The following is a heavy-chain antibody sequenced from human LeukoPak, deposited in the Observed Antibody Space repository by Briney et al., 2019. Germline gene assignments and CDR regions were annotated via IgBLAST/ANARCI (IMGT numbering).Heavy chain of an antibody. Sequence: PGGSLRLSCAASGFTFSSYAMNWVRQAPGKGLEWVSVISGSGGSTNYADAVKGRFTISRDNSKNTLYLQMYSLRAEDTAIYYCAKAPPYTKYFDYWGQGTLLTVSS. CDR2: ISGSGGST. J-gene: IGHJ4*02. D-gene: IGHD1-1*01. CDR3: AKAPPYTKYFDY. V-gene: IGHV3-23*01. CDR1: GFTFSSYA.